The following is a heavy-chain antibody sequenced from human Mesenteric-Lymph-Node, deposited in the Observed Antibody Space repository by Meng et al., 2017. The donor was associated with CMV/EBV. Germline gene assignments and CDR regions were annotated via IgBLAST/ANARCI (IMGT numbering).Heavy chain of an antibody. Sequence: SCPASGYTFTNYYIHWVRQAPGQGLEWMGIVNPSDGSTSYAQKFQGSVTMSRDTSTTTVYIEMNSLNSDDTAVYYCARVGPYESFDYWGQGTLVTVSS. D-gene: IGHD3-3*01. CDR1: GYTFTNYY. CDR3: ARVGPYESFDY. J-gene: IGHJ4*02. V-gene: IGHV1-46*01. CDR2: VNPSDGST.